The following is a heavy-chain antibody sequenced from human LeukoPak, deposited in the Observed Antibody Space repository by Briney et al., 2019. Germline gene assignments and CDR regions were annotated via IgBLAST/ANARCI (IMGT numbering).Heavy chain of an antibody. D-gene: IGHD1-14*01. CDR1: GDSISSSRYY. Sequence: RSSETLSLTCTVSGDSISSSRYYWGWLRQPPGKGLEWIGSIYYSGSTYYNPSLKSRVTISVDTSKNQFSLKLSSVTAADTAVFYCARLPNLYYFDYWGQGTLVTVSS. J-gene: IGHJ4*02. CDR2: IYYSGST. V-gene: IGHV4-39*01. CDR3: ARLPNLYYFDY.